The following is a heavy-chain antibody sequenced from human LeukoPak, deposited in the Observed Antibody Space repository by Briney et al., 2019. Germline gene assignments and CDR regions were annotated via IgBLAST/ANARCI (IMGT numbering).Heavy chain of an antibody. CDR2: ISWNSGSI. CDR1: GFTFDDYA. Sequence: GRSLRLSCAASGFTFDDYAMHWVRQAPGKGLEWVSGISWNSGSIGYADSVKGRFTISRDNAKNSLYLQMNSLRAEGTALYYCAKGLWVTYYRGFDYWGQGTLVTVSS. J-gene: IGHJ4*02. CDR3: AKGLWVTYYRGFDY. V-gene: IGHV3-9*01. D-gene: IGHD2-21*02.